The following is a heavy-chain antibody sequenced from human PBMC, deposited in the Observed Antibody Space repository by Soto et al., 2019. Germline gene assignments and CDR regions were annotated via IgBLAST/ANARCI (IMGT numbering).Heavy chain of an antibody. D-gene: IGHD3-3*01. CDR3: ARGADDFSSGYYYEY. J-gene: IGHJ4*02. V-gene: IGHV1-18*04. CDR1: GYTFFSHG. CDR2: SGNT. Sequence: QVQLVQSGAEVKKPGASVTVSCKTSGYTFFSHGISWVRQAPGQGLEWMAWSGNTNYAQKFQGRLTLNTNPSTRTAYMELRSRRSDDTAVYYCARGADDFSSGYYYEYWGQVTLVTVSS.